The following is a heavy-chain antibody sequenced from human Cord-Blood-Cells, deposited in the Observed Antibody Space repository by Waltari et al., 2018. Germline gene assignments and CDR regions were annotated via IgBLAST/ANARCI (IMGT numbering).Heavy chain of an antibody. CDR2: ISYDGSNK. Sequence: QVQLVESGGGVVQPGRSLRLSCAASGFTFSSYGMHWVRQAPGKGLEWVAVISYDGSNKYYADSVKGRFTNSRDNSKNTLYLQMNSLRAEDTAVYYCAKALRFLEWLSYFDYWGQGTLVTVSS. D-gene: IGHD3-3*01. V-gene: IGHV3-30*18. CDR1: GFTFSSYG. J-gene: IGHJ4*02. CDR3: AKALRFLEWLSYFDY.